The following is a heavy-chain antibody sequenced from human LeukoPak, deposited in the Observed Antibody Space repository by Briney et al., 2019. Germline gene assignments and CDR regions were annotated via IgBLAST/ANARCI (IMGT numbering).Heavy chain of an antibody. D-gene: IGHD3-10*01. J-gene: IGHJ3*02. CDR3: ARPPALWFGEFDAFDI. CDR2: ISSSSSTI. Sequence: GGSPRLSCAASGFRFGGYSMNWVRQAPGKGLEWVSYISSSSSTIYYADSVKGRFTISRDNAKNSLYLQMNSLRAEDTAVYYCARPPALWFGEFDAFDIWGQGTMVTVSS. CDR1: GFRFGGYS. V-gene: IGHV3-48*01.